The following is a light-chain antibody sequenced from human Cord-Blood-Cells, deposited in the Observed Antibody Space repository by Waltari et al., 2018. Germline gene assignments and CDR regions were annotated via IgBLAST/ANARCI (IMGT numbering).Light chain of an antibody. CDR2: EVS. Sequence: QSALTQPPSASGSPGQSVTISCTGTSSDGRGYNYVPWYQQHPGKAPKLMIYEVSKRPSGVPDRFSGSKSGNTASLTVSGLQAEDEADYYCSSYAGSNNYVFGTGTKVTVL. CDR1: SSDGRGYNY. CDR3: SSYAGSNNYV. V-gene: IGLV2-8*01. J-gene: IGLJ1*01.